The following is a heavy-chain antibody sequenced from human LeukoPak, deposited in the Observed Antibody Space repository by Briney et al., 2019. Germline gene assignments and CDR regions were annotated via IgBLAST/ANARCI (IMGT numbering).Heavy chain of an antibody. CDR1: GGTFSSYA. D-gene: IGHD5-18*01. CDR3: ARGDTALDSWGYYYYYYMDV. Sequence: ASVKVSCKASGGTFSSYAISWVRQAPGQGLEWMGGIIPIFGTANYAQKFQGRVTITADESTSTAYMELSSLRSEDTAVYYCARGDTALDSWGYYYYYYMDVWGKGTTVTISS. CDR2: IIPIFGTA. V-gene: IGHV1-69*13. J-gene: IGHJ6*03.